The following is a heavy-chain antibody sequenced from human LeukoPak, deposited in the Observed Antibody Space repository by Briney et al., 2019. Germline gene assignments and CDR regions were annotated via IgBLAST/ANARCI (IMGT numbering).Heavy chain of an antibody. CDR2: ISGSGGST. Sequence: SGGSLRLSCAASGFTFSSYAMSWVRQAPGKGLEWVSAISGSGGSTYYADSVKGRFTISRDNSKNTLYLQMNSLRAEDTAVYYCATGYSSSWYYFDYWGQGTLVTVSS. J-gene: IGHJ4*02. CDR1: GFTFSSYA. V-gene: IGHV3-23*01. CDR3: ATGYSSSWYYFDY. D-gene: IGHD6-13*01.